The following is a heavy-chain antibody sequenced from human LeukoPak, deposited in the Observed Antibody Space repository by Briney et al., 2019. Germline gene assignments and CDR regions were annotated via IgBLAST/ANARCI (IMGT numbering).Heavy chain of an antibody. CDR3: ARALVRGGKIDY. CDR2: IYSCGST. CDR1: GFTVGSNY. D-gene: IGHD3-10*01. Sequence: GGSLRLSCAASGFTVGSNYMSWVRQAPGKGLECVSIIYSCGSTYYADSVKGRFTISRDNSKNTLYLQMNSLRAEDTAVYYCARALVRGGKIDYWGQGTLVTVSS. J-gene: IGHJ4*02. V-gene: IGHV3-66*01.